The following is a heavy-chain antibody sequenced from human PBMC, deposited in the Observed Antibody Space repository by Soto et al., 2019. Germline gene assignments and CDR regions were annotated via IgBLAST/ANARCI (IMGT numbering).Heavy chain of an antibody. CDR3: ARDGVVPASYYYYGMDV. Sequence: VASVKVSCKASGYTFTSYGISWVRQAPGQGLEWMGWISAYNGNTNYAQKLQGRVTMTTDTSTSTAYMELRSLRSDDTAVYYCARDGVVPASYYYYGMDVWGQGTTVTVSS. CDR2: ISAYNGNT. CDR1: GYTFTSYG. D-gene: IGHD2-2*01. V-gene: IGHV1-18*01. J-gene: IGHJ6*02.